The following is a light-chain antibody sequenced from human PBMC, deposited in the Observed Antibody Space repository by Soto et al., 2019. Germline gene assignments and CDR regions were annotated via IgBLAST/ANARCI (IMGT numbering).Light chain of an antibody. V-gene: IGLV2-14*01. CDR3: SSYTSSSTL. Sequence: QSALTQPASVSGSPGQSITISGTGTSSYVGGYNYVSWYQQHPGKAPKLMIYDVSNRPSGVSNRFSGSKSGNTASLTISGLQAEDEADYYCSSYTSSSTLLGTGTKLTVL. J-gene: IGLJ1*01. CDR1: SSYVGGYNY. CDR2: DVS.